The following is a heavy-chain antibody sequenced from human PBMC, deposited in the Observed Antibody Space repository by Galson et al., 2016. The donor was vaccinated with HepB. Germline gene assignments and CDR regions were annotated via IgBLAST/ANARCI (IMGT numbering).Heavy chain of an antibody. Sequence: SLRLSCAASGFTVSNNFMRWVRQAPGKGLEWVSLIYSGGGTHYVDSVKGRFIISRDNSNNTLYLQMTSLSPEDTAVYYCAKELWLFRHPGVGYLEYWGQGTLVTVSS. D-gene: IGHD2-21*01. CDR1: GFTVSNNF. J-gene: IGHJ4*02. CDR3: AKELWLFRHPGVGYLEY. V-gene: IGHV3-66*02. CDR2: IYSGGGT.